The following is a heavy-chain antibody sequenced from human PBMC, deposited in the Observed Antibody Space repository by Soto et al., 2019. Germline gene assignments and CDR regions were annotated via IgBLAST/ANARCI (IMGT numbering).Heavy chain of an antibody. J-gene: IGHJ6*02. CDR2: IYGTGNT. V-gene: IGHV4-39*01. D-gene: IGHD6-13*01. CDR3: RSSSRYSTGV. CDR1: GGSITSSFY. Sequence: QLQLQESGPGLVKPSETLSLSCTVSGGSITSSFYWGWIRQPPGKGLEWIGSIYGTGNTYYNPSLKGGVTISADTSKNQFSLNLISVTAADTAVYYCRSSSRYSTGVWGQGARVTVSS.